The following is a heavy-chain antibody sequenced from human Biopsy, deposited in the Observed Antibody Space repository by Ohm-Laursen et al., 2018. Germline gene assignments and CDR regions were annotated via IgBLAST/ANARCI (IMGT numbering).Heavy chain of an antibody. CDR2: IFKDGNT. V-gene: IGHV4-38-2*01. J-gene: IGHJ4*02. CDR1: GYSISSDYR. D-gene: IGHD6-19*01. Sequence: GTLSLTCAVSGYSISSDYRWGWIRQAPRKTLEWLGNIFKDGNTHYNPSLRSRLIISIDTSKNQFSLMMTSVSGADTAVYFCARVGSGWAPFDKWGPGTLVTVSS. CDR3: ARVGSGWAPFDK.